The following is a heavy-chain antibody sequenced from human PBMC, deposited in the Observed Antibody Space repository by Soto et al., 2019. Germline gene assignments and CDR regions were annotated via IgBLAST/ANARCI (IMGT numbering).Heavy chain of an antibody. J-gene: IGHJ6*02. CDR1: GFTFSSYG. CDR3: AKDLKILYYYYGMDV. V-gene: IGHV3-30*18. CDR2: ISYDGSNK. Sequence: SLRLSCAASGFTFSSYGMHWVRQAPGKGLEWVAVISYDGSNKYYADSVKGRFTISRDNSKNTLYLQMNSLRAEDTAVYYCAKDLKILYYYYGMDVWGQGTTVTVSS.